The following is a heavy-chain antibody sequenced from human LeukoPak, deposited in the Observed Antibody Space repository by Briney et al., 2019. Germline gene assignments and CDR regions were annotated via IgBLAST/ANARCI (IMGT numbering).Heavy chain of an antibody. D-gene: IGHD1-7*01. Sequence: WGSLRLSCAVSGFSVSDKYMSWVRQAPGKGLEWVSVFYTGGDKYYAAFVKGRFTISRDNAKNSLYLQMNSLRAEDTAVYYCVSRITGTVLDVFDIWGQGTMVTVSS. CDR1: GFSVSDKY. CDR3: VSRITGTVLDVFDI. J-gene: IGHJ3*02. V-gene: IGHV3-53*01. CDR2: FYTGGDK.